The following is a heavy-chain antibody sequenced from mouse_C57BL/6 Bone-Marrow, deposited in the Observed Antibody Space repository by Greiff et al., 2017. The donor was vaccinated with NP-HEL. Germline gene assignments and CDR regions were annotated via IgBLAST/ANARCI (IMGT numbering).Heavy chain of an antibody. CDR2: ISYDGSN. Sequence: EVKLLESGPGLVKPSQSLSLTCSVTGYSITSGYYWNWIRQFPGNKLEWMGYISYDGSNNYNPSLKNRISITRDTSKNQLFLKLNSVTTEDTATYYCAKNYGSSYSAWFAYWGQGTLVTVSA. J-gene: IGHJ3*01. CDR3: AKNYGSSYSAWFAY. CDR1: GYSITSGYY. V-gene: IGHV3-6*01. D-gene: IGHD1-1*01.